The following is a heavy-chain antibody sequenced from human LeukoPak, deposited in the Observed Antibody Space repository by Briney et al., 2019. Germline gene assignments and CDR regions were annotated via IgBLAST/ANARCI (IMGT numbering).Heavy chain of an antibody. J-gene: IGHJ4*02. CDR3: ASVGGYDPLFDY. Sequence: PGRSLRLSCAASTFALSSHAMHWVRQPPGKGLEWVAVISFDGSNKYYADSVKGRFTISRDNSKNTLYLQMNSLRTEDTAVYYCASVGGYDPLFDYWGQGTLVTVSS. V-gene: IGHV3-30-3*01. D-gene: IGHD5-12*01. CDR1: TFALSSHA. CDR2: ISFDGSNK.